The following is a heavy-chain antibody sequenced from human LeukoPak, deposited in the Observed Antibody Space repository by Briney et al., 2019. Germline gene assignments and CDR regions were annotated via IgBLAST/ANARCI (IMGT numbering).Heavy chain of an antibody. CDR1: GGSISSYY. CDR3: ARTRYSSSLYYFDY. D-gene: IGHD6-13*01. J-gene: IGHJ4*02. CDR2: IYYSGNT. Sequence: SETLSLTCTVSGGSISSYYWSWIRQPPGKGLEWIGYIYYSGNTNYNPSLKSRVTISVDTSKNQFSLKLSSVTAADTAVYYCARTRYSSSLYYFDYWGQGTLVTVSS. V-gene: IGHV4-59*08.